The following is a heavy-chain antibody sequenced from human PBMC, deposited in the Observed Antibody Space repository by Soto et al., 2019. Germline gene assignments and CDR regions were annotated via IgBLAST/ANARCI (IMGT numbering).Heavy chain of an antibody. J-gene: IGHJ6*02. CDR3: AREWELPNYYGMDV. CDR1: GFTVSSNY. Sequence: EVQLVESGGGLIQPGGSLRLSCAASGFTVSSNYMSWVRQAPGKGLEWVSVIYSGGSTYYADSAKGRFTISRDNSKNTVHLQMNSLRAEDTAVYYCAREWELPNYYGMDVWGQGTTVTGSS. CDR2: IYSGGST. V-gene: IGHV3-53*01. D-gene: IGHD1-26*01.